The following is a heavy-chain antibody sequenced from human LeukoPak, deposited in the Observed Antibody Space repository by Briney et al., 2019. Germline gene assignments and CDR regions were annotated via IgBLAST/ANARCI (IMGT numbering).Heavy chain of an antibody. Sequence: SETLSLTCTVSGGSFSSGSYYWSWIRQPPGKGLEWIGYIYYSGSTNYNPSLKSRVTISVDTSKNQFSLKLSSVTAADTAVYYCARAGAGTTIDYWGQGTLVTVSS. CDR2: IYYSGST. D-gene: IGHD1-7*01. CDR1: GGSFSSGSYY. CDR3: ARAGAGTTIDY. J-gene: IGHJ4*02. V-gene: IGHV4-61*01.